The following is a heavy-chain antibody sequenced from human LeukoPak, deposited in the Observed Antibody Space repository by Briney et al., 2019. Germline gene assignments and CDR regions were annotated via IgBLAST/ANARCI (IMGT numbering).Heavy chain of an antibody. D-gene: IGHD4-23*01. CDR3: ARLRTPTTVVTPLWDY. V-gene: IGHV4-39*01. Sequence: SETLSLTCTVSGGSISSSSYYWGWIRQPPGKGLEWIGSIYCSGSTYYNPSLKSRVTISVDTSKNQFSLKLSSVTAADTAVYYCARLRTPTTVVTPLWDYWGQGTLVTVSS. CDR1: GGSISSSSYY. CDR2: IYCSGST. J-gene: IGHJ4*02.